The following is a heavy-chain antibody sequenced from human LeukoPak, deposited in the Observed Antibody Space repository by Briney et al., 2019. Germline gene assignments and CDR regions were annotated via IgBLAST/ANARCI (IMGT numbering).Heavy chain of an antibody. V-gene: IGHV3-23*01. Sequence: GGSLRLSCAASGITFTSHAMSWVRQAPGKGLEWVSLISGSGGHTYYGDSVKGRFTISRDNSKSTLYLQMNSLRAEDTAVHYCAKGGVATMRDGYNYYYYYMEVWGRGTTVTVSS. CDR1: GITFTSHA. CDR2: ISGSGGHT. D-gene: IGHD5-24*01. CDR3: AKGGVATMRDGYNYYYYYMEV. J-gene: IGHJ6*03.